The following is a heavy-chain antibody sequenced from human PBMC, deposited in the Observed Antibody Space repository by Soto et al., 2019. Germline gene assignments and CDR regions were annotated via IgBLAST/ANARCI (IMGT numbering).Heavy chain of an antibody. CDR2: ISYDGSNK. V-gene: IGHV3-30-3*01. Sequence: GGSLRLSCAASGFTFSSYAMHWVRKAQGKGLEWVAVISYDGSNKYYEDSVKGRFTISIDNSKNTLYLQMNGLRAEETAVYYCAREEVGDSFDYWGQGTLVTVSS. D-gene: IGHD2-2*01. J-gene: IGHJ4*02. CDR3: AREEVGDSFDY. CDR1: GFTFSSYA.